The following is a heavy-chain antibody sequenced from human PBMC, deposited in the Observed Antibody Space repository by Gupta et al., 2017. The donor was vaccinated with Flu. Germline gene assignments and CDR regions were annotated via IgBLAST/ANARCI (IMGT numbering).Heavy chain of an antibody. CDR2: RKQEGSER. CDR1: GFTFSTYW. CDR3: VRDFRFQRDS. V-gene: IGHV3-7*01. J-gene: IGHJ4*02. Sequence: EVQLVESGGGLVQPGGSVRLSCAASGFTFSTYWMTWVGQAPGKGPEWVGNRKQEGSERYYLDSVKGRVTISRDNAKNSMFLQMNSLRAEDTAVYFCVRDFRFQRDSWGQGTLVTVSS. D-gene: IGHD3-10*01.